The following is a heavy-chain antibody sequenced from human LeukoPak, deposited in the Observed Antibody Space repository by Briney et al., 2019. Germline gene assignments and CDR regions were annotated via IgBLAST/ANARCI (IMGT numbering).Heavy chain of an antibody. D-gene: IGHD5-18*01. CDR1: GFTFSGSA. CDR2: IDKKDKGYATAT. CDR3: ARAVSGYIYGYGY. Sequence: GGSLRLSCAASGFTFSGSAIHWVRQSSGKGLEWVGQIDKKDKGYATATAYAASVKGRFTISRDDSINTAYLQMKSLRDEDTAVYYCARAVSGYIYGYGYWGQGTLVTVSS. J-gene: IGHJ4*02. V-gene: IGHV3-73*01.